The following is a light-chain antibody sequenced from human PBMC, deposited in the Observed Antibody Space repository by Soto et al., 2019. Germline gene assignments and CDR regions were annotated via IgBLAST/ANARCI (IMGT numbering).Light chain of an antibody. J-gene: IGLJ1*01. CDR1: SSNIGAGYD. Sequence: QSVLTQPPSVSGAPGQTVTISCTGSSSNIGAGYDVHWYQQLPKTAPKLLLSGNNNRPSGVPDRFSGSKSGTSASLAITGLQAEDEADYYCQSKDSLSGFYVFGNGTKLTVL. CDR3: QSKDSLSGFYV. CDR2: GNN. V-gene: IGLV1-40*01.